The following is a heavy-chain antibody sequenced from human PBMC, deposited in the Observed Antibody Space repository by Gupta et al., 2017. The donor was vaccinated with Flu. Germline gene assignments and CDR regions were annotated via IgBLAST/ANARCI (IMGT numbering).Heavy chain of an antibody. CDR1: GGSFSGYS. Sequence: QVQLHQWGAGLLKPSETLSLTCAVSGGSFSGYSCSWTRPPPGKGLEWIGEINHSGSTNYNPSLKRRVTISVDTSHNQFSLKLSSVTAADTAVYYCARAYQLLWGGWFDPWGQGTLVTVSS. CDR3: ARAYQLLWGGWFDP. J-gene: IGHJ5*02. CDR2: INHSGST. V-gene: IGHV4-34*01. D-gene: IGHD2-2*01.